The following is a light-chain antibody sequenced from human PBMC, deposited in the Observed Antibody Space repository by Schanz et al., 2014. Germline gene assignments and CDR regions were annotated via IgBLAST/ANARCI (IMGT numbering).Light chain of an antibody. CDR3: QQYYSYWA. J-gene: IGKJ1*01. CDR2: DAS. CDR1: QSVYAN. V-gene: IGKV3-15*01. Sequence: EIVLTQSPGTLSLSPGERATLSCRASQSVYANFLAWYQQKPGQAPRLLISDASTRATGVPARFSGSGSGTEFSLTSSSLQSDDFATYYCQQYYSYWAFGQGTKVEIK.